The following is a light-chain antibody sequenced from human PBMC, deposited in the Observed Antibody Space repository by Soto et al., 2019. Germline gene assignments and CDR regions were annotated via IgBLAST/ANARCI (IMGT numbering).Light chain of an antibody. Sequence: EIVLTQSPGTLSSSPGERATLFCRASQSVNSNYLAWYQQKPGQAPRLLIHGTSTRATGIPDRFSGSGSGTTFALTITGLEPEDFAVYSCQQYDRSPWTFGQGTKVEIK. J-gene: IGKJ1*01. CDR2: GTS. CDR1: QSVNSNY. V-gene: IGKV3-20*01. CDR3: QQYDRSPWT.